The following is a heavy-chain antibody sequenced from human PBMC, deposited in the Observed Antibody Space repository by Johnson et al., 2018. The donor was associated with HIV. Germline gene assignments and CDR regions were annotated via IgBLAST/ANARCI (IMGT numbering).Heavy chain of an antibody. CDR3: ARERNAAAGLDAFDI. D-gene: IGHD6-13*01. CDR2: ISYDGSNQ. V-gene: IGHV3-30*09. CDR1: GFTVSSYA. Sequence: VQLVESGGGVVQPGRSLRLSCAASGFTVSSYAIHWVRQAPGKGLQWVAVISYDGSNQYFADSVKGRSALPRDNSKNTFYLQMNSVSAEDTAVYYCARERNAAAGLDAFDIWGQGTMVTVSS. J-gene: IGHJ3*02.